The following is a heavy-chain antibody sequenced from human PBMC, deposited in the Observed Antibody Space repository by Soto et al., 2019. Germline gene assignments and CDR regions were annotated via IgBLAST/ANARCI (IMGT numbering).Heavy chain of an antibody. Sequence: QVQLQQWGAGLLKPSETLSLTCAVYGGSFSGYYWSWIRQPPGKGLEWIGEINHSGSTNYNPYLKSRVTISVDTSKNQFSLKLSSVTAADTAVYYCARTLGSSGRGWSPFDYWGQGTLVTVSS. D-gene: IGHD6-19*01. V-gene: IGHV4-34*01. CDR1: GGSFSGYY. CDR3: ARTLGSSGRGWSPFDY. CDR2: INHSGST. J-gene: IGHJ4*02.